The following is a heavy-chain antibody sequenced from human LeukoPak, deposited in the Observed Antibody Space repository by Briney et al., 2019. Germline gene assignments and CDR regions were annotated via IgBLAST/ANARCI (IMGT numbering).Heavy chain of an antibody. V-gene: IGHV4-39*01. CDR1: GGSISSYY. CDR3: ARVGNIVVVPTHFDY. J-gene: IGHJ4*02. CDR2: IYYSGST. D-gene: IGHD2-2*01. Sequence: PSETLSLTCTVSGGSISSYYWGWIRQPPGKGLEWIGSIYYSGSTYYNPSLKSRVTISVDTSKNQFSLKLSSVTAADTAVYYCARVGNIVVVPTHFDYWGQGTLVTVSS.